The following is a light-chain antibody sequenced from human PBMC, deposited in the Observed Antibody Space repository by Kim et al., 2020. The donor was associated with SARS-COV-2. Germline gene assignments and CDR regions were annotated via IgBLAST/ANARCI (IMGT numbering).Light chain of an antibody. CDR2: KDN. J-gene: IGLJ3*02. Sequence: PGQTARITCSGDALPKQYTYWYQQTPGQAPILIMSKDNKRPSAIPERFSGSSSGTTVTLTISEVQAEDEADYYCQSADHTGSYEVFGGGTKLTVL. CDR1: ALPKQY. CDR3: QSADHTGSYEV. V-gene: IGLV3-25*03.